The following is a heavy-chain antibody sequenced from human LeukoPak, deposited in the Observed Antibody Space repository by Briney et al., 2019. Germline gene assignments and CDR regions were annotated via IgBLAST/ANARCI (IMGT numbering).Heavy chain of an antibody. D-gene: IGHD3-10*01. CDR3: ARGPYYYGSGSYYYYGMDV. Sequence: GGSLRLSCAASGFTFSSYWMSWVRQAPGKGLEWVANIKQDGSEKYYVDSVKGRFTISRDNAKNSLYLQMNSQRAEDTAVYYCARGPYYYGSGSYYYYGMDVWGQGTTVTVSS. CDR2: IKQDGSEK. J-gene: IGHJ6*02. CDR1: GFTFSSYW. V-gene: IGHV3-7*01.